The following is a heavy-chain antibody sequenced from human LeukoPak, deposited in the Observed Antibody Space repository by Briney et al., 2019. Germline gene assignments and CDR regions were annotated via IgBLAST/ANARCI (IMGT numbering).Heavy chain of an antibody. CDR1: GYTFTGYY. CDR3: AREYSSRWGYFDY. V-gene: IGHV1-2*02. CDR2: INPNSGGT. D-gene: IGHD6-13*01. Sequence: ASVKVSCKASGYTFTGYYMHWVRQAPGQGLEWMGWINPNSGGTNYAQKFQGRVTMTRDTSISTAYMELSRLRSDDTAVYYCAREYSSRWGYFDYWGQGTLVTVSS. J-gene: IGHJ4*02.